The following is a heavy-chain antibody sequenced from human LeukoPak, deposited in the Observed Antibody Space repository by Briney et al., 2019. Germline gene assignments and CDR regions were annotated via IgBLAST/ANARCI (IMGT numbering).Heavy chain of an antibody. D-gene: IGHD6-19*01. V-gene: IGHV3-23*01. CDR3: AKDGKSYSSGWYLDY. CDR2: ISGGGGST. J-gene: IGHJ4*02. CDR1: GFTFSSYA. Sequence: GSLRPSCAASGFTFSSYAMSWVRQAPGKGLEWVSAISGGGGSTFYADSVKGRFTISRDSSKNTLFLQMSSLRVEDTAVYYCAKDGKSYSSGWYLDYWGQGTLVTVSS.